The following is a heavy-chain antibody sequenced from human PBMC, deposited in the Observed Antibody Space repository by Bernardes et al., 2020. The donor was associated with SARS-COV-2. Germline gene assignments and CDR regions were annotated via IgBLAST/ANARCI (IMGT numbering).Heavy chain of an antibody. CDR3: AKLSWLFGYPLGSMDV. D-gene: IGHD3-3*01. J-gene: IGHJ6*02. Sequence: GGSLRLSCAASGFTFSSYAMSWVRQAPGKGLEWVSAISGSGSSPYYADSVKGRFTISRDNSKNTLYLQMNSLRAEDTAVYYCAKLSWLFGYPLGSMDVWGQGTTVTVSS. CDR1: GFTFSSYA. CDR2: ISGSGSSP. V-gene: IGHV3-23*01.